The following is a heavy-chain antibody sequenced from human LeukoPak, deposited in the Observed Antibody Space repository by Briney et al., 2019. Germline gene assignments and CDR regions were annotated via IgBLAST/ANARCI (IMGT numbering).Heavy chain of an antibody. CDR1: GFTFSSYA. D-gene: IGHD5-18*01. CDR3: AKVDTAMGGYFDY. V-gene: IGHV3-23*01. J-gene: IGHJ4*02. CDR2: ISGSGGST. Sequence: GGSLRFSCAASGFTFSSYAMSWVRQAPGKGLEWVSAISGSGGSTYYADSVKGRFTISRDNSKNTLYLQMNSLRAEDTAVYYCAKVDTAMGGYFDYWGQGTLVTVSS.